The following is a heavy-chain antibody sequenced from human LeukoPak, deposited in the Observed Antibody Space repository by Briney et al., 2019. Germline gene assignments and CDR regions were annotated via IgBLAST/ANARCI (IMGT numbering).Heavy chain of an antibody. CDR1: GFTFRDSN. Sequence: RSLRLSCTASGFTFRDSNMGWFRQAPGKGLEWVGFIRSQTYGGTTQYAPSVKGRFTISIDDSTSIAYLQMDSLKTEDTGVYFCARDPIVGSTPNWFDPWGQGTQVTVSS. CDR2: IRSQTYGGTT. V-gene: IGHV3-49*03. D-gene: IGHD1-26*01. CDR3: ARDPIVGSTPNWFDP. J-gene: IGHJ5*02.